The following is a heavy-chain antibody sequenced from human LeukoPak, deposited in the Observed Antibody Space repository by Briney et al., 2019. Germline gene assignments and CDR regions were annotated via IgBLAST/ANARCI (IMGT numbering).Heavy chain of an antibody. Sequence: SETLSLTCAVYGGSFSGYYWSWIRQPPGKGLEWIGEINHSGSTNYNPSLKSRVTISADTSKNQFSLKLSSVTAADTAVYYCARGGLNWFDPWGQGTLVTVSS. V-gene: IGHV4-34*01. J-gene: IGHJ5*02. CDR3: ARGGLNWFDP. CDR1: GGSFSGYY. CDR2: INHSGST.